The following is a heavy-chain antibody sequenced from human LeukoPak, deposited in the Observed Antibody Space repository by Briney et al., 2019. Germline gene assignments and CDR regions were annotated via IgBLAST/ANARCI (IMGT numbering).Heavy chain of an antibody. J-gene: IGHJ6*04. V-gene: IGHV3-15*01. Sequence: PGGSLRLSCAASGFTFSNAWMSWVRQAPGKGLEWVGRIKSKTDGGTTDYAAPVKGRFTISRDDSKNTLYLQMNSLKTEDTAVYYCTLLWFEDSAYYYYGMDVWGKGTTVTVSS. CDR1: GFTFSNAW. CDR2: IKSKTDGGTT. CDR3: TLLWFEDSAYYYYGMDV. D-gene: IGHD3-10*01.